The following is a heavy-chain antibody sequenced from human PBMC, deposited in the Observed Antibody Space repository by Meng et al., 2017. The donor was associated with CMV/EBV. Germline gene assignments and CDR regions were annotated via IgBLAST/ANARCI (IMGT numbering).Heavy chain of an antibody. J-gene: IGHJ4*02. CDR1: GYTFTSYD. CDR3: AGVKGSIAASRTWYYFDY. Sequence: ASVQVSCRASGYTFTSYDINWVRQATGQGLEWMGWMNPNSGNTGYAQKFQGRVTITRNTSISKAYMELSSLRSEDTAVYYCAGVKGSIAASRTWYYFDYWGQGTLVTVSS. CDR2: MNPNSGNT. V-gene: IGHV1-8*03. D-gene: IGHD6-6*01.